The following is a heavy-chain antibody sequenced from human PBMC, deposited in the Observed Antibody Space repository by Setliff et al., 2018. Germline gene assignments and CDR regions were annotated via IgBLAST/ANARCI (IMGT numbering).Heavy chain of an antibody. Sequence: GSLRFSCAASGFTFSNYAMTWVRQAPGKGLEWVSAITVSGNTHYADSVKGRFTISRDNSKNTLSLQMDNLRAEDTATYYCAKCGRFAPSGWFQYVDSWAQGTLVTVSS. V-gene: IGHV3-23*01. J-gene: IGHJ4*02. D-gene: IGHD6-19*01. CDR3: AKCGRFAPSGWFQYVDS. CDR1: GFTFSNYA. CDR2: ITVSGNT.